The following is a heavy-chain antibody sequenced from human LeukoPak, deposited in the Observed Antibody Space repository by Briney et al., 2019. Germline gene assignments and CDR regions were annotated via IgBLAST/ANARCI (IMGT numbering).Heavy chain of an antibody. Sequence: SETLSLTCTVSGGSINSTTYYWGWIRQPPGKGLEWIGSIYYTGSTYYNPSLKSRVTISVDTSKNQFSLKLSAVTAAGTAVYYCARVASYGWFDPWGQGTLVSVS. CDR1: GGSINSTTYY. D-gene: IGHD4-17*01. CDR2: IYYTGST. V-gene: IGHV4-39*07. J-gene: IGHJ5*02. CDR3: ARVASYGWFDP.